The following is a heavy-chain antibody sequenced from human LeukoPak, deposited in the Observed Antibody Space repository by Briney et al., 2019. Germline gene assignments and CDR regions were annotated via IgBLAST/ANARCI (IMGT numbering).Heavy chain of an antibody. CDR2: VIPIFGTA. V-gene: IGHV1-69*05. Sequence: SVKVSCKASGGTFSSYAISWVRQAPGQGLEWMGGVIPIFGTANAAQEFQGRVTIPTDESTSIAYMELSSLRSEDTAVFYCSRAEAGYDILTGYPPYYYYYMDVWGKGTTVTVSS. CDR1: GGTFSSYA. D-gene: IGHD3-9*01. J-gene: IGHJ6*03. CDR3: SRAEAGYDILTGYPPYYYYYMDV.